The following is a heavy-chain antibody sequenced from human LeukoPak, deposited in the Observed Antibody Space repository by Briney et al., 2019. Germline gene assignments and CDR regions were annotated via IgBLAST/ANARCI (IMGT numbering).Heavy chain of an antibody. D-gene: IGHD2-2*01. Sequence: SETLSLTCTVSGGSISSYYWSWIRQPPGKGLEWIGYIYYSGSTNYNPSLKSRVTISVDTSKNQFSLKLSSVTAADTAVYYCARTLRGRLLSVYHFDYWGQGTLVTVSS. CDR1: GGSISSYY. J-gene: IGHJ4*02. V-gene: IGHV4-59*01. CDR2: IYYSGST. CDR3: ARTLRGRLLSVYHFDY.